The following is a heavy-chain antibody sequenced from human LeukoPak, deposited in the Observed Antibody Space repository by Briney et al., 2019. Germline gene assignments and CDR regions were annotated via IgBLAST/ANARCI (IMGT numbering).Heavy chain of an antibody. D-gene: IGHD1-26*01. J-gene: IGHJ5*02. CDR3: ARESGTGIGWFDP. Sequence: PSETLSLTCTVSGGSISSYYWSWLRQPPGKGLEWIGYIYYSGSTNYNPSLKSRVTISVDTSKNQFSLKLSSVTAADTAVYYCARESGTGIGWFDPWGQGTLVTVSS. V-gene: IGHV4-59*12. CDR1: GGSISSYY. CDR2: IYYSGST.